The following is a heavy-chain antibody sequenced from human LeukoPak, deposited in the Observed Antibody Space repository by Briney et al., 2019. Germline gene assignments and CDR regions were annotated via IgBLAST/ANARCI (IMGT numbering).Heavy chain of an antibody. CDR1: GYTFTNYW. Sequence: GESLKISCKGSGYTFTNYWIGWVRQMPGKGLEWMGRIDPSDSYTNYSPSFQGHVTISADKSISTAYLQWSSLKASDTAMYYCARLGLAVAGNRTIDYWGQGTLVTVSS. CDR2: IDPSDSYT. V-gene: IGHV5-10-1*01. J-gene: IGHJ4*02. CDR3: ARLGLAVAGNRTIDY. D-gene: IGHD6-19*01.